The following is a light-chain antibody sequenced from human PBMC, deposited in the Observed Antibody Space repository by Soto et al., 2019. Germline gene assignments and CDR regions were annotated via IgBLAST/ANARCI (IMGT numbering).Light chain of an antibody. Sequence: AVQMTQSPSSLSASVGDIVTITCRASQGIRNDLAWYQQKPGRAPRLLIFAASTLQSGVPSRFSGSGAGTDFTLTISSLQPEEFATYYCLQAYKDPRTFGQGTKV. V-gene: IGKV1-6*01. J-gene: IGKJ1*01. CDR3: LQAYKDPRT. CDR1: QGIRND. CDR2: AAS.